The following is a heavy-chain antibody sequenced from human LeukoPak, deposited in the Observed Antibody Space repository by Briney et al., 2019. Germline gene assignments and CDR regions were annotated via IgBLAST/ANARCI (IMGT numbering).Heavy chain of an antibody. CDR2: IIPIFGTA. CDR1: GGTFSSYA. J-gene: IGHJ5*02. CDR3: ARDPQGGYYDFWSGYKSWENWFDP. V-gene: IGHV1-69*13. Sequence: SVKVSCKASGGTFSSYAISWVRQAPGQGLEWMGGIIPIFGTANYAQKFQGRVTITADESTSTAYMELSSLRSEDTAVYYCARDPQGGYYDFWSGYKSWENWFDPWGQGTLVTVSS. D-gene: IGHD3-3*01.